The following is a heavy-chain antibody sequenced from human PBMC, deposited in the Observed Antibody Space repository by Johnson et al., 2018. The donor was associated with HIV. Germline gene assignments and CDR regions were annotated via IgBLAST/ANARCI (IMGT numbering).Heavy chain of an antibody. CDR3: AKGDYYDSRGAFDI. J-gene: IGHJ3*02. CDR2: IYSGGST. Sequence: QVQLVESGGGVVQPGRSLRLSCAASGFTFSSYAMHWVRQAPGKGLEWVAVIYSGGSTYYADSVKGRFTISRDNAKNTLSLQMNSLTEDDTAIYYCAKGDYYDSRGAFDIWGPGTMVTVSS. CDR1: GFTFSSYA. D-gene: IGHD3-22*01. V-gene: IGHV3-NL1*01.